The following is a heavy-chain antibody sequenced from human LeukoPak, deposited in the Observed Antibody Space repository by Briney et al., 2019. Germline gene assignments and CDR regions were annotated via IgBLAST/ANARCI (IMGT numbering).Heavy chain of an antibody. J-gene: IGHJ4*02. Sequence: RGSLRLSCAASGFTFSSYGMHWVRQAPGKGLEWVAFIRYDGSNKYYADSVQGRFIISRDNSKRTLFLQMKSLRAEDTAFYYCAKAELGVDTFFDYWGQGTLVTVSS. D-gene: IGHD3-3*01. CDR2: IRYDGSNK. V-gene: IGHV3-30*02. CDR3: AKAELGVDTFFDY. CDR1: GFTFSSYG.